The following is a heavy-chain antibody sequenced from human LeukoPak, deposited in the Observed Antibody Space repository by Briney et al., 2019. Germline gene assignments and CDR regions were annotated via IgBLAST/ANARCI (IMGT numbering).Heavy chain of an antibody. J-gene: IGHJ6*02. CDR1: GFTFSSYA. V-gene: IGHV3-30-3*01. CDR3: ARVGSSSWHTPLWPAYYYYGMDV. CDR2: ISYDGSNK. D-gene: IGHD6-13*01. Sequence: GGSLRLSCAASGFTFSSYAMHWVRQAPGKGLEWVAVISYDGSNKYYADSVKGRFTISRDNSKNTLYLQMNSLRAEDTAVYYCARVGSSSWHTPLWPAYYYYGMDVWGQGTTVTVSS.